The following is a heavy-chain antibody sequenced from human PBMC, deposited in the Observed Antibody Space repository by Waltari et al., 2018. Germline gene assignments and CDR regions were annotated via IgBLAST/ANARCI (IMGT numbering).Heavy chain of an antibody. CDR3: ARDRVTGSSGAFNV. V-gene: IGHV4-38-2*02. Sequence: QVQLRESGPGLVKPSETLSLSCAVSGFSLSSGYCWGWIRQPPGKGLEWIGSIYDSGNTYYNPSLKSRVTMSIDTSKNQFSLRVNSATAADTAVYYCARDRVTGSSGAFNVWGQGTMVTVSS. CDR2: IYDSGNT. D-gene: IGHD6-6*01. CDR1: GFSLSSGYC. J-gene: IGHJ3*01.